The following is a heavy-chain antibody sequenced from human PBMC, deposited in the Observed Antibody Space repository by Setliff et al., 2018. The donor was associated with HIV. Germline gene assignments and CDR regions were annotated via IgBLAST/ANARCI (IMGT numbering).Heavy chain of an antibody. CDR2: IYYTGFT. CDR3: AKLGDSTGVFSYFDY. V-gene: IGHV4-39*07. Sequence: PSETLSLTCSVSGDSLSTSSYFWGWVRQSPGKGLEWMGNIYYTGFTYYTPSLQSRVTMSLDTSKNQFSLKLSSVTAADTAVYYCAKLGDSTGVFSYFDYWGQGTMVTVSS. CDR1: GDSLSTSSYF. J-gene: IGHJ4*03. D-gene: IGHD7-27*01.